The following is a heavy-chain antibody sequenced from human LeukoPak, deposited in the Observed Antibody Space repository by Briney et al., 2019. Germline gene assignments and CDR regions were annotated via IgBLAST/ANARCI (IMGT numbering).Heavy chain of an antibody. CDR3: AKDLVAVATHTPIDY. D-gene: IGHD6-19*01. J-gene: IGHJ4*02. CDR1: GFVFSHFN. Sequence: GGSLRLSCAASGFVFSHFNMHWVRQAPGKGLEWVAFIFYEEGKRSYSDSVKGRFTISRDISKRTLYLQMNGLRVEDTAVYYCAKDLVAVATHTPIDYWGQGTLVTVSS. CDR2: IFYEEGKR. V-gene: IGHV3-30*02.